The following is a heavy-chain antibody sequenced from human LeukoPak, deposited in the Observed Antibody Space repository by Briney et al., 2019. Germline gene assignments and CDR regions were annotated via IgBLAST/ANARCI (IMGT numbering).Heavy chain of an antibody. J-gene: IGHJ4*02. CDR3: ARDIGQGSSWLYDY. D-gene: IGHD6-13*01. Sequence: ASVTVSCKASGYTFTGYYMHWVRQAPGQGLEWMGWINPKSGGTNYAQKFQGRVTMTRDTFITTAYMELSSLRSADTALYYCARDIGQGSSWLYDYWGQGTLVTVSS. CDR2: INPKSGGT. CDR1: GYTFTGYY. V-gene: IGHV1-2*02.